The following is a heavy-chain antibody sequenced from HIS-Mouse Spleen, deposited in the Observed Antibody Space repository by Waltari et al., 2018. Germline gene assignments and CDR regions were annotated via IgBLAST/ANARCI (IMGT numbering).Heavy chain of an antibody. V-gene: IGHV1-8*01. CDR1: GYTFTSYD. CDR2: VNPNSGNT. CDR3: ARGPRSSWGYYYYGMDV. J-gene: IGHJ6*02. D-gene: IGHD2-2*01. Sequence: QVQLVQSGAEVKKPGASVKVSCKASGYTFTSYDINWVRQANGPGLEWMGWVNPNSGNTGYAQKFQGRVTMTRNTSISTAYMELSSLRSEDTAVYYCARGPRSSWGYYYYGMDVWGQGTTVTVSS.